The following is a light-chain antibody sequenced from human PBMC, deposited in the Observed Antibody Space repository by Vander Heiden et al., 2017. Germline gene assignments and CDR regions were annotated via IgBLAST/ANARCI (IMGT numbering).Light chain of an antibody. V-gene: IGLV2-14*01. CDR3: SSYTDSRTVV. CDR2: EVS. Sequence: QSALTQPASVSGSPGQSTTISCTGATSDVGGYNYVSWYQHHPDKAPKLIIFEVSNRPSGVPHRFSGSKAGNTASLTISGLQAEDEADYHCSSYTDSRTVVFGGGTKLTVL. J-gene: IGLJ3*02. CDR1: TSDVGGYNY.